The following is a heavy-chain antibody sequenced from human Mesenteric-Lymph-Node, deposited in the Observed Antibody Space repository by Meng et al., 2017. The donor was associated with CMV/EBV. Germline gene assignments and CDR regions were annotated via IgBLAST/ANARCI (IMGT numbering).Heavy chain of an antibody. CDR2: IYYSGTA. V-gene: IGHV4-31*03. D-gene: IGHD3-22*01. Sequence: CTVSGCSISGAGYYCSWIRQHPGTGLEWIGYIYYSGTASYTPSLKSRVTMSVDTSKNQFSLKLTSVTAADTALYYCAIDTSGYYHFHYWGQGTLVTVSS. CDR3: AIDTSGYYHFHY. CDR1: GCSISGAGYY. J-gene: IGHJ4*02.